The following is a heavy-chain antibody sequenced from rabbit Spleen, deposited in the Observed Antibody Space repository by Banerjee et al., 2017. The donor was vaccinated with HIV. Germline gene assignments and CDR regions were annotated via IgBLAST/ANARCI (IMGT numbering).Heavy chain of an antibody. CDR1: GIDFTKYY. D-gene: IGHD6-1*01. J-gene: IGHJ6*01. CDR2: IYAGSTGTT. CDR3: ARSTYGYDDYADLYYAAMDL. Sequence: QEQLTETGGGLVQPGGSLTLSCKASGIDFTKYYITWVRQAPGKGLEWIGIIYAGSTGTTDYASWAKGRFTISKTSSTTVTLQMTSLTAADTATYFCARSTYGYDDYADLYYAAMDLWGPGTLVTVS. V-gene: IGHV1S45*01.